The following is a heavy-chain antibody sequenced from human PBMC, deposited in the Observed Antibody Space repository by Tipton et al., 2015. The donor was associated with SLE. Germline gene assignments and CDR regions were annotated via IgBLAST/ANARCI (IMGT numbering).Heavy chain of an antibody. J-gene: IGHJ4*02. Sequence: TLSLTCTVSSGAISNYYWSWIRQPPGKGLEWIGYIYYAGSTNYNPSLKSRVTISVDTSKNQFSLKLSSVTAADTAVYYCARDRGGSGWPEYYFDYWGQGALVTVSS. CDR1: SGAISNYY. CDR2: IYYAGST. V-gene: IGHV4-59*01. CDR3: ARDRGGSGWPEYYFDY. D-gene: IGHD6-19*01.